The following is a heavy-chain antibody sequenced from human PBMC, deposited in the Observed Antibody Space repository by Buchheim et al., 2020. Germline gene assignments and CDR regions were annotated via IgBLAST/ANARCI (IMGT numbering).Heavy chain of an antibody. Sequence: QVQLQESGPGLVRPSETLSLTCTVSGGSITSYYWNWVRQPPGERLEWIGYVYYSGTTKFNPSLKSRLSMSLDTSKSQFSLKLSSVTAADTAVYYCVKWGGPPLNAYDVWGQGT. CDR2: VYYSGTT. V-gene: IGHV4-59*01. J-gene: IGHJ3*01. D-gene: IGHD3-16*01. CDR1: GGSITSYY. CDR3: VKWGGPPLNAYDV.